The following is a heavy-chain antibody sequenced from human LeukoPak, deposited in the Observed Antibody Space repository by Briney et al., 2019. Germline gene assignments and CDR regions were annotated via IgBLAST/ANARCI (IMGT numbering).Heavy chain of an antibody. CDR1: GGSFSGYY. Sequence: TSETLSLTCAVYGGSFSGYYWSWIRQPPGKGLEWIGEINHSGSTNYNPSLKSRVTISVDTSKNQFSLKLSSVTAADTAVYYCARDRPAVGATRSDAFDIWGQGTLVTVSS. CDR3: ARDRPAVGATRSDAFDI. D-gene: IGHD1-26*01. V-gene: IGHV4-34*01. J-gene: IGHJ4*02. CDR2: INHSGST.